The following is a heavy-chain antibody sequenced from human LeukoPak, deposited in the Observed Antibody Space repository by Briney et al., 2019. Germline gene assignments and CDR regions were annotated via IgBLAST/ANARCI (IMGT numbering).Heavy chain of an antibody. CDR2: INPNSGGT. CDR1: GYTFTSYY. V-gene: IGHV1-2*02. J-gene: IGHJ4*02. D-gene: IGHD6-13*01. CDR3: ARDTRVHSSSWYGRY. Sequence: PVASVKASCKASGYTFTSYYMHWVRQAPGQGLEWMGWINPNSGGTNYAQKFQGRVTMTRDTSISTAYMELSRLRSDDTAVYYCARDTRVHSSSWYGRYWGQGTLVTVSS.